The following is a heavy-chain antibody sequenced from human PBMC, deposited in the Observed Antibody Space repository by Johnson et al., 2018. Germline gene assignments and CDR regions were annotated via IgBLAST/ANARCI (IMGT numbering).Heavy chain of an antibody. D-gene: IGHD6-13*01. Sequence: VQLVESGGGLVKPGGSLRLSCTASGFTLSSYNMNWVRQPPGKGLEWVSSITSSGGDIYYADSVKGRFTISRDNAKNSLYLQTNSLRAEDTDVYYWAREGIAYYDMDVWGKGTTVTVSS. V-gene: IGHV3-21*01. CDR1: GFTLSSYN. CDR2: ITSSGGDI. J-gene: IGHJ6*03. CDR3: AREGIAYYDMDV.